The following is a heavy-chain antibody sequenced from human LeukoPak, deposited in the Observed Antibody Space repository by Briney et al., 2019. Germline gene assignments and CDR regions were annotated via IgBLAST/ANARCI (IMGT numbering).Heavy chain of an antibody. V-gene: IGHV3-23*01. J-gene: IGHJ4*02. CDR2: ISGSGGST. CDR3: AKDRHGDPAASDY. D-gene: IGHD6-25*01. CDR1: GFTFSSYG. Sequence: GGSLRLSCAASGFTFSSYGMSWVRQAPGKGLEWVSAISGSGGSTYYADSVKGRFTISRDNSKNTLYLQMNSLRAEDTAVYYCAKDRHGDPAASDYWGQGTLVTVSS.